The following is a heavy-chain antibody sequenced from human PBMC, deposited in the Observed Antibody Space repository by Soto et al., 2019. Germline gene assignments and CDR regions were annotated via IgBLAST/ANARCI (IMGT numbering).Heavy chain of an antibody. Sequence: GGSLRLSCAASGFTFSSYAMHWVRQAPGKGLEWVAVISYDGSNKYYADSVRGRFTISRDNSKNTLYLQMNSLRAEDTAVYYCARESVGNWNYAGPFDYWGQGTLVTVSS. D-gene: IGHD1-7*01. CDR1: GFTFSSYA. V-gene: IGHV3-30-3*01. CDR3: ARESVGNWNYAGPFDY. CDR2: ISYDGSNK. J-gene: IGHJ4*02.